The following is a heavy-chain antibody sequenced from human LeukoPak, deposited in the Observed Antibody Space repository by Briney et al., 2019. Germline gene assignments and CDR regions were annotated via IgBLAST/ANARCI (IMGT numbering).Heavy chain of an antibody. V-gene: IGHV3-13*01. CDR3: ARSGGTWYFDL. J-gene: IGHJ2*01. Sequence: GGSLRLSCAASGFTFRSYDMHWVRQATGKRLEWVSSIGTFDDSYYPGSVKGRFTISRDNAKNSLYLQMNSLRAGDTAVYYCARSGGTWYFDLWGRGTLVTVSS. CDR1: GFTFRSYD. CDR2: IGTFDDS. D-gene: IGHD3-10*01.